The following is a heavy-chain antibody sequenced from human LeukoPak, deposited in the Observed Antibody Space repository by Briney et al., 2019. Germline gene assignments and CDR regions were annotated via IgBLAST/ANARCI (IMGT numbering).Heavy chain of an antibody. V-gene: IGHV1-69*06. D-gene: IGHD3-16*01. J-gene: IGHJ4*02. CDR2: IIPIFGTA. Sequence: SVKVSCKASGGTFSSYAISWVRQVPGQGLEWMGGIIPIFGTANYAQKFQGRVTMTEDTSTDTAYMELSSLRSEDTAVYYCATSRAGYYRYWGQGTLVTVSS. CDR1: GGTFSSYA. CDR3: ATSRAGYYRY.